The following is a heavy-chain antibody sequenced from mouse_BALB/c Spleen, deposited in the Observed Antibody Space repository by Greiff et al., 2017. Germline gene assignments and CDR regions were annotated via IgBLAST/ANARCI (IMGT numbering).Heavy chain of an antibody. D-gene: IGHD2-3*01. CDR2: ISSGGST. CDR1: GFTFSSYA. Sequence: DVHLVESGGGLVKPGGSLKLSCAASGFTFSSYAMSWVRQTPEKRLEWVASISSGGSTYYPDSVKGRFTISRDNARNILYLQMSSLRSEDTAMYYCARGHGYSPYAMDYWGQGTSVTVSS. V-gene: IGHV5-6-5*01. CDR3: ARGHGYSPYAMDY. J-gene: IGHJ4*01.